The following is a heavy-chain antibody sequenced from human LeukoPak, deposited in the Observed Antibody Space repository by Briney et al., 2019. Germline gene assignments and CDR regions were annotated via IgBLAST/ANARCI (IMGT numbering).Heavy chain of an antibody. V-gene: IGHV4-59*01. CDR3: ACYSVLGRTFDC. Sequence: SETLSLTCAVSGASMNDYYWSWIRQTPGRGLEWIGHVHHSFSSNFSPSLKSRVTMSMDTSKSQFSLRVTSVTAADTAVYYCACYSVLGRTFDCWGQGTQVTVSS. D-gene: IGHD4-11*01. CDR1: GASMNDYY. CDR2: VHHSFSS. J-gene: IGHJ4*02.